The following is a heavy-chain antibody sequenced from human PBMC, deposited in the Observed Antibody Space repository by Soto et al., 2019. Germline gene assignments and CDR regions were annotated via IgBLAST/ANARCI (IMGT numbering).Heavy chain of an antibody. CDR1: GGSMSSGGYS. V-gene: IGHV4-30-2*01. CDR3: ARVPDV. CDR2: SYHNGSP. Sequence: QLQLQESGSGLVKPSQTLSLTCAVSGGSMSSGGYSWSWIRQPPGKGLEWIGYSYHNGSPYYNPSLKSRVTITVDRSKNQSSLKLSSGTAADTAVYYCARVPDVWGQGTTVTVSS. J-gene: IGHJ6*02.